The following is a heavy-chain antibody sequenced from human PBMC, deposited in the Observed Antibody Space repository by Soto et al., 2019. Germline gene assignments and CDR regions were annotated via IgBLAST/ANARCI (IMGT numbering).Heavy chain of an antibody. J-gene: IGHJ4*02. CDR1: GFTFSSYS. V-gene: IGHV3-21*01. Sequence: EVQLVESGGGLVKPGGSLRLSCAASGFTFSSYSMNWVRQAPGKGLEWVSSISSSSSYIYYADSVKGRFTISRDNAKNSLYLQMNGLRAEDTAVYYCARAVTVRGDVAPDYWGQGTLVTVSS. D-gene: IGHD3-10*01. CDR2: ISSSSSYI. CDR3: ARAVTVRGDVAPDY.